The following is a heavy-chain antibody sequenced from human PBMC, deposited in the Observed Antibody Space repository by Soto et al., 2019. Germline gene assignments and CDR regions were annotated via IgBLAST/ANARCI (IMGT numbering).Heavy chain of an antibody. CDR2: FDPEDGET. V-gene: IGHV1-24*01. D-gene: IGHD2-2*01. CDR3: ATDWEGSRSFDY. Sequence: ASVKVSCKVSGYTLTELSMHWVRQAPGKGLEWMGGFDPEDGETIYAQKFQGRVTMTEDTSTDTAYMELSSLRSEDTAVYYCATDWEGSRSFDYWGQGTLVTVSS. CDR1: GYTLTELS. J-gene: IGHJ4*02.